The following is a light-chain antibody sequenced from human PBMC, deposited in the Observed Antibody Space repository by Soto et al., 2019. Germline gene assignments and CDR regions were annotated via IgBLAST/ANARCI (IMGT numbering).Light chain of an antibody. Sequence: DIVMTQSPLSLPVTPGEPASISCRSSQSLLHSNGYNYLDWYLQKPGQSPQLLIYLGSNRASGVHDRFSGSGSGTDFTLKISSVEAEDVGVYYCMQALQTVFTFGPGTKVDIK. J-gene: IGKJ3*01. CDR1: QSLLHSNGYNY. CDR2: LGS. V-gene: IGKV2-28*01. CDR3: MQALQTVFT.